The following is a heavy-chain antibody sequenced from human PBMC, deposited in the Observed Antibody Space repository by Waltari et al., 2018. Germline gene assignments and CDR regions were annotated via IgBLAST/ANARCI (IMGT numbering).Heavy chain of an antibody. Sequence: EVQLVESGGGLVQPGGSLRLSCAASGFTFSSYWMSWVRQAPGKGLEWVANIKQDGSEKYYVDSVKGRFTISRDNAKNSLYLQMNSLRAEDTAVYYCARDRHYYDSSGYYYEDWGQGTLVIVSS. CDR2: IKQDGSEK. CDR1: GFTFSSYW. D-gene: IGHD3-22*01. CDR3: ARDRHYYDSSGYYYED. V-gene: IGHV3-7*01. J-gene: IGHJ4*02.